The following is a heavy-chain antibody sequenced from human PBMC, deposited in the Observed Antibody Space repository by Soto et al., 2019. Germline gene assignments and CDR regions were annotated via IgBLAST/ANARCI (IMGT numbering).Heavy chain of an antibody. Sequence: SETMSVTCSVSGDSITNYAWTWIRPPPGKGLEWIGYIYDSGNANYNPSLKTRLTMSIDRSKRQFSLNLESVTAADTAIYFCVTNRGDYDGSFFARWGQGTLVTVSS. V-gene: IGHV4-59*12. D-gene: IGHD4-17*01. J-gene: IGHJ4*02. CDR1: GDSITNYA. CDR2: IYDSGNA. CDR3: VTNRGDYDGSFFAR.